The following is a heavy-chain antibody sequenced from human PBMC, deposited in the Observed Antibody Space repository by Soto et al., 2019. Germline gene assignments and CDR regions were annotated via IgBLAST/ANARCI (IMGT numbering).Heavy chain of an antibody. CDR1: GYTFNTYN. Sequence: QVQLVQSGAEVKKPGASVKVSCKASGYTFNTYNMYWVRQAPGQGLEWMGVINPSIGSTNYAQKFQGRVIMTRDTSTSTVYMGLSTLRSDDTAVYYCARLYSGSRLDYWGQGTLVTVSS. CDR2: INPSIGST. D-gene: IGHD1-26*01. CDR3: ARLYSGSRLDY. J-gene: IGHJ4*02. V-gene: IGHV1-46*02.